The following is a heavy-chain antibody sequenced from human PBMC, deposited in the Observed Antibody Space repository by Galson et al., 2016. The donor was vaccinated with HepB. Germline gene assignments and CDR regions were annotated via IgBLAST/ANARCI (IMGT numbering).Heavy chain of an antibody. J-gene: IGHJ4*02. CDR2: ISYDGSNK. D-gene: IGHD1-1*01. CDR1: GFTFNSYG. Sequence: SLRLSCAASGFTFNSYGIHWVRQAPGKGLEWVAVISYDGSNKLYADSEKGRFTVSRDNAKNTLYLQMSSLRPEDTAVYFCTKDRGTPGTTRGCATPDYWGQGTLVIVSS. V-gene: IGHV3-30*18. CDR3: TKDRGTPGTTRGCATPDY.